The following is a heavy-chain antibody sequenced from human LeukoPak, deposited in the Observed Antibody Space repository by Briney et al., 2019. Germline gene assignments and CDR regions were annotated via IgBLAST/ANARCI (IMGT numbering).Heavy chain of an antibody. CDR1: GFTFSSYA. CDR2: ISYDGSNK. CDR3: ARGGLRFDY. V-gene: IGHV3-30-3*01. Sequence: GGSLRLSCAASGFTFSSYAMHWVRQAPGKGLEWVAVISYDGSNKYYADSVKGRFTISRDNAKNSLYLQMNSLRAEDTAVYYCARGGLRFDYWGQGTLVTVSS. J-gene: IGHJ4*02. D-gene: IGHD4-17*01.